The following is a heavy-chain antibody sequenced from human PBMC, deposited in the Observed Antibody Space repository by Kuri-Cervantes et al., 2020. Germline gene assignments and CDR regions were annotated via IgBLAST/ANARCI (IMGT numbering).Heavy chain of an antibody. J-gene: IGHJ5*02. V-gene: IGHV3-30*02. CDR2: IRYDGSNK. D-gene: IGHD6-19*01. CDR3: AKGAVADMYNWFDP. CDR1: GFAFNSYG. Sequence: GESLKISCAASGFAFNSYGMHWVRQAPGKGLEWVAFIRYDGSNKFYADYVKGRFTLSRDNSKNTLYLQMNSLRAEDTALYYCAKGAVADMYNWFDPWGQGTLVTVSS.